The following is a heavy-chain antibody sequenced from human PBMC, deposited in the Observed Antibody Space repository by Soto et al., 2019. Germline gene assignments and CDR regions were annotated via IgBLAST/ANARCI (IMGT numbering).Heavy chain of an antibody. V-gene: IGHV3-74*01. CDR2: INSIGSST. CDR1: GFTFSSYW. J-gene: IGHJ6*03. CDR3: ARGELAAAYYYYYMDV. D-gene: IGHD6-13*01. Sequence: GGSLRLSCAASGFTFSSYWMHWVRQAPGKGLVWVSRINSIGSSTSYADSVKGRFTISRDNAKNTLYLQMNSLRAEDTAVYYCARGELAAAYYYYYMDVWGKGTTVTVSS.